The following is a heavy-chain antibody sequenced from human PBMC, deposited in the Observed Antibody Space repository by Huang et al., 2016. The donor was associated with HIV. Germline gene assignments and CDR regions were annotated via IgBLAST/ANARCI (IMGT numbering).Heavy chain of an antibody. CDR1: EGTFSSYS. D-gene: IGHD5-18*01. Sequence: VQLIQSGAEVKKTGSAVRVSCRASEGTFSSYSIGWMRPAPGQGLGWMGVIIPIFGTTTYAQKFQGRVSIAADESTSTAYMDLNSLRSEDTAVYYCARAALVNNQYFDYWGQGTLVTVSS. J-gene: IGHJ4*02. CDR2: IIPIFGTT. V-gene: IGHV1-69*13. CDR3: ARAALVNNQYFDY.